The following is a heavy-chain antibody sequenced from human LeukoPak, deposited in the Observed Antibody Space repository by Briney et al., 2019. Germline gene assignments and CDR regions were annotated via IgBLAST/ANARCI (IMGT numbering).Heavy chain of an antibody. J-gene: IGHJ6*04. CDR1: GGSFSGYY. CDR2: ISSSSSYT. Sequence: KPSETLSLTCAVYGGSFSGYYMSWIRQAPGKGLEWVSYISSSSSYTNYADSVKGRFTISRDNAKNSLYLQMNSLRAEDTAVYYCARVALGDCSGGSCYSLYYYYYGMDVWGKGTTVTVSS. CDR3: ARVALGDCSGGSCYSLYYYYYGMDV. D-gene: IGHD2-15*01. V-gene: IGHV3-11*06.